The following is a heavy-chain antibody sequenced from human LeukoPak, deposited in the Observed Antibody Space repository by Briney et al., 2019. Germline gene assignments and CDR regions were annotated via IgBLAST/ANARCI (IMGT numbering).Heavy chain of an antibody. J-gene: IGHJ1*01. CDR3: AREGDTYYYDSSGFQH. CDR1: GYTFTGYY. Sequence: ASVKVSCKASGYTFTGYYMHWVRQGPGQGLEWMGWINPNSGGTKYAQKFQGRVTMTRDTSISTAYMELSRLRSDDTAVYYCAREGDTYYYDSSGFQHWGQGTLVTVSS. D-gene: IGHD3-22*01. CDR2: INPNSGGT. V-gene: IGHV1-2*02.